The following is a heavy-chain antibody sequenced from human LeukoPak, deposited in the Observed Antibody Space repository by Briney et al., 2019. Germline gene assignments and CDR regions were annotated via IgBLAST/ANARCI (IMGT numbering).Heavy chain of an antibody. V-gene: IGHV3-33*01. Sequence: GGSLRLSCAASGFTFSSYGMHWVRQAPGKGLEWVAVIWYDGSNKYYADSVKGRFTISRDNSKNTLYLQMNSLRAEDTAVYYCARVPDYSSGWKIYDYWGQGTLVTVSS. D-gene: IGHD6-19*01. CDR1: GFTFSSYG. CDR2: IWYDGSNK. CDR3: ARVPDYSSGWKIYDY. J-gene: IGHJ4*02.